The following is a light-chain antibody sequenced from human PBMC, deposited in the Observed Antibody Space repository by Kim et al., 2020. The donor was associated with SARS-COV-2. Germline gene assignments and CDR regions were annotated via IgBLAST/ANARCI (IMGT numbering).Light chain of an antibody. V-gene: IGLV3-21*03. CDR2: GDR. CDR3: QVWDSSSDNWV. Sequence: PGKKARITNGGNNIGSKSVLWYQQKPSQDPVLVMYGDRDRPSGIPERFSGSNYGNTATLTISRVEAGDEADYYCQVWDSSSDNWVFGGGTQLTVL. CDR1: NIGSKS. J-gene: IGLJ3*02.